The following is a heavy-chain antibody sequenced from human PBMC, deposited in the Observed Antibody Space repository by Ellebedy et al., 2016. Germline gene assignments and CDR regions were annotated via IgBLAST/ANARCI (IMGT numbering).Heavy chain of an antibody. V-gene: IGHV3-23*01. CDR3: AKALAASAFHI. Sequence: GGSLRLSCAASGFSLSNNDMSRVRQAPGKGLEWVSGISRTGDRTYYADSVKGRFTIFRDTSKNTLSLQMNSLRAEDTAVYHCAKALAASAFHIWGQGTMVTVSS. D-gene: IGHD6-25*01. J-gene: IGHJ3*02. CDR1: GFSLSNND. CDR2: ISRTGDRT.